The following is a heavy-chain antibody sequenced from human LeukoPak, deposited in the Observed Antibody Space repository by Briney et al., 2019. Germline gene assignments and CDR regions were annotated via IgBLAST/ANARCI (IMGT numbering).Heavy chain of an antibody. CDR2: INPSGGST. J-gene: IGHJ4*02. D-gene: IGHD3-3*01. V-gene: IGHV1-46*01. CDR1: GYTFTSYA. CDR3: ARGGAIKTDRFDY. Sequence: GASVKVSCKASGYTFTSYAMHWVRQAPGQGLEWMGIINPSGGSTDYAQKVQGRVSMTRDMSTSTVYMELSSLRSEDTTVFYCARGGAIKTDRFDYWGQGTLVTVSS.